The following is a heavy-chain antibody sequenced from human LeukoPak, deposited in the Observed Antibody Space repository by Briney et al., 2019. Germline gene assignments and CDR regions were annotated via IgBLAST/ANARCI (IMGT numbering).Heavy chain of an antibody. CDR1: GFTFSSQG. Sequence: QSGGSLRLSCAASGFTFSSQGMSWVRQAPGKGLEWVSAITGSGSIIYYSDSVKGRFTISRDNSKNTVYLQLNSLRVEDTAVYYCAKMQGYFDYWGQGTLVTVSS. V-gene: IGHV3-23*01. CDR2: ITGSGSII. CDR3: AKMQGYFDY. J-gene: IGHJ4*02.